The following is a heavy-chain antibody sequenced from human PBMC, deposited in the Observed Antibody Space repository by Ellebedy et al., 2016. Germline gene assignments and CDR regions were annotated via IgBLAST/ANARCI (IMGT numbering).Heavy chain of an antibody. V-gene: IGHV4-59*08. Sequence: ESLKISCTISGGSINSYYWSWIRQPPGKGLEWIGYSYYTGSTFYNPSLKSRVTISVDTSKNQLSLRLDSVTAADSAVYYCARSGFSSPFFDSWGQGTLVTVSS. CDR2: SYYTGST. CDR3: ARSGFSSPFFDS. D-gene: IGHD6-13*01. CDR1: GGSINSYY. J-gene: IGHJ4*02.